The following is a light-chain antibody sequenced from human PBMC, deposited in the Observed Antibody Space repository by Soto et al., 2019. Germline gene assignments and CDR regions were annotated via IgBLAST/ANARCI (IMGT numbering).Light chain of an antibody. CDR1: QNIRNY. V-gene: IGKV1-39*01. CDR3: QQGHTLPYT. Sequence: DIQMTQSPSSLSSSIGDRVTITCRASQNIRNYLNWYQQKPGQAPNLLIYAFSSLRVGVPSTFRGSGSGTEFTLTISTLQPEDFATDYCQQGHTLPYTFGQGTNLGI. J-gene: IGKJ2*01. CDR2: AFS.